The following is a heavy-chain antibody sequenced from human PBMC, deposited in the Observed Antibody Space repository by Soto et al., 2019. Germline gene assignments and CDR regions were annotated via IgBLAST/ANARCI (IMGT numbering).Heavy chain of an antibody. V-gene: IGHV4-4*02. Sequence: QVQLQESGPRLMKPSGTLSLTCAVSGDSIRRDNWWSWVRQPPGKGLEWIGEIHHSGTTNYNPSLGSRVTISVDKTKSQFSLELNSVTAADSAMYYCVMCGWYCLDLWGQGTLVIVSS. CDR1: GDSIRRDNW. D-gene: IGHD6-19*01. CDR2: IHHSGTT. CDR3: VMCGWYCLDL. J-gene: IGHJ4*02.